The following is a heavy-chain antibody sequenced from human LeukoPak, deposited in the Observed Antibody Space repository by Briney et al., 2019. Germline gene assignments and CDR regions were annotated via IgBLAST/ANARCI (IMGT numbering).Heavy chain of an antibody. CDR2: MQIDGSKK. CDR3: AREFPDSTATGPAFDF. Sequence: GGSLRLSCAASGFIFSRHWMSWVRQAPGEELEWVANMQIDGSKKYYVDSVKGRFIVSRDNTMNSLYLQMNSLRAEDTAMYYCAREFPDSTATGPAFDFWGQGTMVTVSS. CDR1: GFIFSRHW. V-gene: IGHV3-7*01. J-gene: IGHJ3*01. D-gene: IGHD6-13*01.